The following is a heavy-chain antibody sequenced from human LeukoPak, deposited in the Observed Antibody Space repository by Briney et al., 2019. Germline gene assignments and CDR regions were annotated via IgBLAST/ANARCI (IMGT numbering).Heavy chain of an antibody. CDR1: GFTFSSYG. Sequence: GGSLRLSCAASGFTFSSYGMHWVRQAPGKGLEWVAFIRYDGSNKYYADSVKGRFTISRDNSKNTLYLQMNSLRAEDTAVYYCAKDRGAGWLQFIDYWGQGTLVTVSS. CDR2: IRYDGSNK. J-gene: IGHJ4*02. CDR3: AKDRGAGWLQFIDY. V-gene: IGHV3-30*02. D-gene: IGHD5-24*01.